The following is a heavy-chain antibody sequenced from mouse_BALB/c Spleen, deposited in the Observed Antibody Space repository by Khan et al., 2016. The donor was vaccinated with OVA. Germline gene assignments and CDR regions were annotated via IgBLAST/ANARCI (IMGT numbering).Heavy chain of an antibody. CDR1: GYSITSDYV. J-gene: IGHJ3*01. Sequence: EVQLVESGPGLVKPSQSLSLTCTVTGYSITSDYVWNWIRQFPGNKLEWMGYISYSSSTSYNPSLKSRISITRDTSKNQFFLQLNSVTTEDTATYYCARGENGYYLAWFAYWGQGTLVTVSA. D-gene: IGHD2-3*01. CDR2: ISYSSST. CDR3: ARGENGYYLAWFAY. V-gene: IGHV3-2*02.